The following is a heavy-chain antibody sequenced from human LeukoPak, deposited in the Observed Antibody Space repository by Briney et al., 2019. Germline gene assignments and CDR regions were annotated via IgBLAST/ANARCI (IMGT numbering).Heavy chain of an antibody. V-gene: IGHV3-23*01. CDR1: GFTFTTNA. CDR3: AKCGNSGCHLIDY. D-gene: IGHD5-12*01. J-gene: IGHJ4*02. CDR2: ISGRTGAT. Sequence: PGGSLRLSCAASGFTFTTNAMSWVRQAPGKGLEWVSAISGRTGATYYADSEKGRFTISRDISKSTLYLQMDSLRAEDTAVYYCAKCGNSGCHLIDYWGQGTLVTVSS.